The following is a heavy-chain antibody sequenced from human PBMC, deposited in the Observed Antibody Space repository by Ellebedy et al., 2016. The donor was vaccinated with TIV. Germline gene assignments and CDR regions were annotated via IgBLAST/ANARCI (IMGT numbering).Heavy chain of an antibody. CDR1: GFTFSIYG. Sequence: GESLKISCAASGFTFSIYGMQWVRQAPGKGLEWVAVIWYDGTKKFYAESVEGRFTISRDHSKNTLYLQMNSLRAEDTAVYHCARDPGIAEAGTVPPNIGFDLWGQGTLVTVSS. CDR2: IWYDGTKK. CDR3: ARDPGIAEAGTVPPNIGFDL. J-gene: IGHJ4*02. D-gene: IGHD6-19*01. V-gene: IGHV3-33*01.